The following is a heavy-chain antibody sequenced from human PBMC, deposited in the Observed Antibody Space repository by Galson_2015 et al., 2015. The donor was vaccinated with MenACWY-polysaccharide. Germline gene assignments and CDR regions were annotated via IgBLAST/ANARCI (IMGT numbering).Heavy chain of an antibody. V-gene: IGHV3-48*03. D-gene: IGHD6-13*01. CDR2: ISSSGSTI. J-gene: IGHJ5*02. CDR1: GFTFSSYD. CDR3: ARVAAAAPGGNWFDP. Sequence: SLRLSCAASGFTFSSYDMNWVRQAPGKGLEWVSYISSSGSTIYYADSVKGRFTISRDNAKNSLYLQMNSLRAEDTAVYYCARVAAAAPGGNWFDPWGQGTLVTVSS.